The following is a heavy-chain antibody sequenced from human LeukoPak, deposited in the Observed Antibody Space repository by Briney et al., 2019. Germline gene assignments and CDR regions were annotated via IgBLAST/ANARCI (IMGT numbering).Heavy chain of an antibody. CDR3: ARQPHLWFYMDV. J-gene: IGHJ6*03. Sequence: GESLKISCKGSGYTFSSYWIGWVRQMPGKGLGWMGNIYPGDSDTRYNPSFQGQVTISADRSINTAYLQWSSLKASDTAMYYCARQPHLWFYMDVWGKGTTVTVSS. V-gene: IGHV5-51*01. CDR2: IYPGDSDT. D-gene: IGHD5-18*01. CDR1: GYTFSSYW.